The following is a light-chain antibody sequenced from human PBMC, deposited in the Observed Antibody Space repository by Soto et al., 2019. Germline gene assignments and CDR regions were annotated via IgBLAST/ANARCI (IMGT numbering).Light chain of an antibody. J-gene: IGKJ1*01. V-gene: IGKV3-15*01. CDR1: QSVSSN. Sequence: RVVTACRARRSVSPGDRATLSCRASQSVSSNLAWYQQKPGQAPRLLIYGASTRATGIPARFSGSGSGTEFTLTISSLQSEDFAVYYCQQYNNWTRTFGQGTKVDIK. CDR3: QQYNNWTRT. CDR2: GAS.